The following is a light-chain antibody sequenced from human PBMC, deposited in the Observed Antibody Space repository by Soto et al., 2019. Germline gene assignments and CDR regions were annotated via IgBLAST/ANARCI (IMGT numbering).Light chain of an antibody. J-gene: IGKJ4*01. V-gene: IGKV1-9*01. CDR2: AAS. CDR3: QQLSSYPST. CDR1: QGIGSY. Sequence: IQLTQSPSSLSASVGDRVTITCRASQGIGSYLAWYQQKPGEAPKLLIYAASTLQSGVPSGFSGSGSGTDFALTISSLQAEDFATYYCQQLSSYPSTFGGGTKVEIK.